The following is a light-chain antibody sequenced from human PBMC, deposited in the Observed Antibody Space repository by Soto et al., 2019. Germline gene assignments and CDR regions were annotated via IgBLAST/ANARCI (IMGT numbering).Light chain of an antibody. J-gene: IGLJ1*01. CDR1: SSDIGGYNY. CDR2: EVS. CDR3: SSYTSSSTLYV. Sequence: QSVLTQPASVPGSPGQSITISCAGTSSDIGGYNYVSWYQQHPGKAPKVMIYEVSNRPSGVSNRFSGSKSGNTASLTISGLQAEDEADYYCSSYTSSSTLYVFGSGTRSPS. V-gene: IGLV2-14*01.